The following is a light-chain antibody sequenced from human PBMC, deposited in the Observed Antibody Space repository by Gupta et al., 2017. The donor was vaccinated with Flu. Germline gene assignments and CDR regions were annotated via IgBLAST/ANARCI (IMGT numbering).Light chain of an antibody. J-gene: IGKJ1*01. CDR2: DTS. CDR1: QSVSRY. V-gene: IGKV3-11*01. Sequence: EIVLTQSPATLSLSPGERATLSCRASQSVSRYLAWYQQKPGQAPRLLIYDTSNRATGIPARFSGSVSGTDFTLTISSLEPEDFAVYYCQQRSTFPWTFGQGTMVAFK. CDR3: QQRSTFPWT.